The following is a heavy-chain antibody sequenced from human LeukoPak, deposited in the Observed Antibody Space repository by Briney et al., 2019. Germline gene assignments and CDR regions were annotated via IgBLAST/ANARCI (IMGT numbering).Heavy chain of an antibody. D-gene: IGHD1-26*01. CDR3: AKTTSIVGATRHLNFDY. CDR2: ISGSGGST. CDR1: GFTFSSYG. V-gene: IGHV3-23*01. J-gene: IGHJ4*02. Sequence: PGGSLRLSCAASGFTFSSYGMHWVRQAPGKGLEWVSAISGSGGSTYYADSVKGRFTISRDNSKNTLYLQMNSLRAEDTAVYYCAKTTSIVGATRHLNFDYWGQGTLVTVSS.